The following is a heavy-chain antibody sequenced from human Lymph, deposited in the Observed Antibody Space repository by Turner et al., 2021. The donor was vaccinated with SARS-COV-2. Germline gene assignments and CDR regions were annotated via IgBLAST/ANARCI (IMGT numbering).Heavy chain of an antibody. CDR2: SYSGGST. CDR3: ARGNPHDAFDI. V-gene: IGHV3-53*02. J-gene: IGHJ3*02. D-gene: IGHD4-4*01. Sequence: ELQLVATGGGLIQPGWSLILSCAASGFNVSSKYMSWVRQAPGKGMGWVSVSYSGGSTFYAESVRGRFTISRDNSKNTRYLQMNSLRAEDTAVYYCARGNPHDAFDIWGQGTMVTVSS. CDR1: GFNVSSKY.